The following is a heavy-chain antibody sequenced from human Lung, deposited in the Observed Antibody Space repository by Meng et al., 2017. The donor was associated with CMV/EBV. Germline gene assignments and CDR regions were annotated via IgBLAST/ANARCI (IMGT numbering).Heavy chain of an antibody. CDR3: AREGTNSYYFDY. D-gene: IGHD1-14*01. V-gene: IGHV4-30-4*01. Sequence: VSVASIRSGDSYWSWIRQPPGKGLEWIGYIYESGSTSYNPSLESRVTISVDTSKNQFSLKVMSVTAADTAVYYCAREGTNSYYFDYWGQGTLVTVSS. CDR2: IYESGST. J-gene: IGHJ4*02. CDR1: VASIRSGDSY.